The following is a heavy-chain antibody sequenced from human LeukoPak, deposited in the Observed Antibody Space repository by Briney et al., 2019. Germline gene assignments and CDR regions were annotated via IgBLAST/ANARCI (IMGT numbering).Heavy chain of an antibody. CDR3: ARAGHVITMIVVLDAFDI. D-gene: IGHD3-22*01. Sequence: PGGSLRLSCAASGFTFSSYEMNWVRQAPGKGLEWLSYISSGSTIYYADSVKGRFTISRDNAKSSLYLQMNTLRAEDTAVYYCARAGHVITMIVVLDAFDIWGQGTMVTVSS. CDR1: GFTFSSYE. V-gene: IGHV3-48*03. J-gene: IGHJ3*02. CDR2: ISSGSTI.